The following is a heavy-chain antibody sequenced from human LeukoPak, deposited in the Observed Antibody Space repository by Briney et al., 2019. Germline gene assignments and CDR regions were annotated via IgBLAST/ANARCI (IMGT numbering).Heavy chain of an antibody. CDR1: GFTFSSYG. CDR2: IWYDGSIP. V-gene: IGHV3-33*01. J-gene: IGHJ4*02. CDR3: AREGMSCSSTTCFFDC. D-gene: IGHD2-2*01. Sequence: GGSLRLSCAASGFTFSSYGMHWVRQAPGKGLEEVAVIWYDGSIPYYADSVKGRFTISRDNSKNTLYLQMSSLRAEDTAVYYCAREGMSCSSTTCFFDCWGQGTLVTVSS.